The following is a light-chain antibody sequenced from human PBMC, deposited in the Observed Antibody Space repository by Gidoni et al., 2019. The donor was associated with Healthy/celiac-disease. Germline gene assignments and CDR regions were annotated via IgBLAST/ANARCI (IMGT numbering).Light chain of an antibody. CDR3: SSYTSSSTPV. CDR2: DVS. V-gene: IGLV2-14*03. Sequence: QSALTQPASVSGSPGQSITISCTGTSSDVGGYNYVSWYQQHPGKAPKLPLYDVSNRPSGVSNRFSGSKSGNTASLTISGLQAEDEADYYCSSYTSSSTPVFGGGTKLTVL. J-gene: IGLJ2*01. CDR1: SSDVGGYNY.